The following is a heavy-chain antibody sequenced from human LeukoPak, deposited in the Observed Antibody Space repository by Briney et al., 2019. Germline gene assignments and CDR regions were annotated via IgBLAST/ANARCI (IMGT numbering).Heavy chain of an antibody. J-gene: IGHJ4*02. CDR3: ASEGAVVTKGGYFDF. Sequence: GGSLRLSCAASGFTFSSYGMHWVRQAPGKGLEWVAVIWYDGSNKYHADSVKGRFTISRDNSKNTLSLQMNNLRVEDTAVYYCASEGAVVTKGGYFDFWGQGTLVTVSS. D-gene: IGHD4-23*01. V-gene: IGHV3-33*01. CDR1: GFTFSSYG. CDR2: IWYDGSNK.